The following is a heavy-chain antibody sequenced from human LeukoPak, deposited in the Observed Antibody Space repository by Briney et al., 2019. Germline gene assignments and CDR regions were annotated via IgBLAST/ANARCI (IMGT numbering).Heavy chain of an antibody. Sequence: SETLSLTCTVSGGSISSHYWSWIRQPPGKGLEWIGYIYYSGSTSYNPSLKSRVTISVDTSKNQFSLKLSSVTAADTAVYYCARYAAFYGLRNNWFDPWGQGTLVTVSS. CDR3: ARYAAFYGLRNNWFDP. CDR1: GGSISSHY. J-gene: IGHJ5*02. CDR2: IYYSGST. D-gene: IGHD2-2*01. V-gene: IGHV4-59*11.